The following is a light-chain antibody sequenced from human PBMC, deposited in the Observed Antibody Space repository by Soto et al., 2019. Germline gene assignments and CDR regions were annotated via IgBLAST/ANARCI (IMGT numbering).Light chain of an antibody. CDR2: DVS. CDR3: CSYSGTTTWV. V-gene: IGLV2-11*01. Sequence: QSVLTQPRSASGSPGQSITISCTGTSSDVGGYNYVSWYQQHPAKAPKLIIFDVSKRPSGVPNRFSGSKSGNTASLTISGLRAEDEADYYCCSYSGTTTWVFGGGTKVTVL. J-gene: IGLJ3*02. CDR1: SSDVGGYNY.